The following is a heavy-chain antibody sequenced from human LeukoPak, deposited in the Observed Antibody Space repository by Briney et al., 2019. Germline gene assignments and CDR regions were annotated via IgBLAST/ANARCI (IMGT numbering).Heavy chain of an antibody. D-gene: IGHD6-19*01. Sequence: GGSLRLSCAASGFTFSSYWMSWVRQAPGKGLEWVANIKQDGSEKYYVDSVKGRFTISRDNAKNSLYLQMNSLRAEDTAVYYCARARGEVDSSGWYGSVRLPDYYYGMDVWGQGTTVTVSS. CDR1: GFTFSSYW. CDR2: IKQDGSEK. V-gene: IGHV3-7*01. J-gene: IGHJ6*02. CDR3: ARARGEVDSSGWYGSVRLPDYYYGMDV.